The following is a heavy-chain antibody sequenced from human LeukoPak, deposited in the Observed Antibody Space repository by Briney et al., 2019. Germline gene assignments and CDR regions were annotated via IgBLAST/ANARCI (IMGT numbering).Heavy chain of an antibody. CDR3: AKDIGSSTFWYFDL. CDR2: ISWNSGSI. CDR1: GFTFDDYA. V-gene: IGHV3-9*01. D-gene: IGHD6-6*01. J-gene: IGHJ2*01. Sequence: GRSLRLSCAASGFTFDDYAMHWVRQAPGKGLEWVSGISWNSGSIGYADSVKGRFTISRDNAKSSLYLQMNSLRAEDTALYYCAKDIGSSTFWYFDLWGRGTQVTVSS.